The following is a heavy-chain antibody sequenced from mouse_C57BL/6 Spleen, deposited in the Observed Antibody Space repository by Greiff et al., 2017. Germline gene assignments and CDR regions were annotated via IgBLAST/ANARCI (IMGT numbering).Heavy chain of an antibody. V-gene: IGHV3-4*01. D-gene: IGHD1-1*01. CDR1: GYSITNGNHW. J-gene: IGHJ2*01. CDR2: ISTSGST. Sequence: EVKLVESGPALVRPSQTVSLTCTVTGYSITNGNHWWNWIRQVSGSKLEWIGYISTSGSTYSNPSPKSRTSITRDTSKNQLFLRLNSVTTEDIATYYCARCYYYSREDYYDYWGQGATLTVSS. CDR3: ARCYYYSREDYYDY.